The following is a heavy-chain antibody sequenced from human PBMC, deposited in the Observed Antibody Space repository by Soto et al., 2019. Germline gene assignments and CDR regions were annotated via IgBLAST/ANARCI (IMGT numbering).Heavy chain of an antibody. CDR3: SAGNIHYLMSV. CDR2: IYSGGST. V-gene: IGHV3-53*04. D-gene: IGHD6-13*01. J-gene: IGHJ6*04. CDR1: GFTVSSNY. Sequence: GGSLRLSCAASGFTVSSNYMSWVRQAPGKGLEWVSVIYSGGSTYYADSLKGRFTISRHNSKNTLYLQMNSLRAEDTAVYYWSAGNIHYLMSVWGKGSRVPVAS.